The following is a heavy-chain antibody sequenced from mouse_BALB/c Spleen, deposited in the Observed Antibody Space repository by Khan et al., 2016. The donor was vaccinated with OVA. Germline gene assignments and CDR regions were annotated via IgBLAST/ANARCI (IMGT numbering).Heavy chain of an antibody. CDR2: IWGDGNT. Sequence: VELVESGPGLVAPSQSLSITCAFSGFSLTSYGVSWVRQPPGKGLEWLGVIWGDGNTNYHSDLKSRLSLSQDNSKSQVFLKLNSLQTDDTTTYYCVSFYFDGSFYAMDYWGQEPQSLSPQ. V-gene: IGHV2-3*01. CDR3: VSFYFDGSFYAMDY. J-gene: IGHJ4*01. D-gene: IGHD1-1*01. CDR1: GFSLTSYG.